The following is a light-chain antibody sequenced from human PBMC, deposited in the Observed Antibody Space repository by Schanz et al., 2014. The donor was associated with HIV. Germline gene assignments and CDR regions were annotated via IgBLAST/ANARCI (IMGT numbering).Light chain of an antibody. Sequence: QSALTQPRSVSGSPGQSVTISCTGTSSDVGGYDYVSWYQQHPGKAPKLMIYDVSKRPSGVSNRFSGSKSGNTASLTISGLQAEDEADYYCCSYASPNTWVFGGGTKLTVL. CDR2: DVS. V-gene: IGLV2-11*01. CDR3: CSYASPNTWV. CDR1: SSDVGGYDY. J-gene: IGLJ3*02.